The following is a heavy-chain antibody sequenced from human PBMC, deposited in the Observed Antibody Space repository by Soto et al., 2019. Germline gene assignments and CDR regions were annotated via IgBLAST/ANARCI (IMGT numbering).Heavy chain of an antibody. Sequence: GESLKISYKGSGYRFTSYWIGWVRQMTGKGLEWMGIIYPGDSDTRYSPSFQGQVTISADKSISTAYLQWSSLKASDTAMYYCARGATPANAEYFQHWGQGTLVTVSS. V-gene: IGHV5-51*01. J-gene: IGHJ1*01. CDR1: GYRFTSYW. CDR3: ARGATPANAEYFQH. CDR2: IYPGDSDT.